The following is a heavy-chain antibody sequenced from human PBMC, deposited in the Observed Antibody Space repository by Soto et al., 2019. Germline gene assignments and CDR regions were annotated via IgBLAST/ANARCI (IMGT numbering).Heavy chain of an antibody. D-gene: IGHD2-21*02. Sequence: QVQLQQSGPGLVKPSQTLSLTCTVSGGSISGAYYHWTWIRPSPGKGLEWIGYVFHSGSVLYNPSLKSRLNISVDTSKNQFSLRLSSVTAADTAVYFCAREDDGGDRDYYGLDVWGQGTTVTVSS. CDR3: AREDDGGDRDYYGLDV. J-gene: IGHJ6*02. CDR2: VFHSGSV. V-gene: IGHV4-30-4*08. CDR1: GGSISGAYYH.